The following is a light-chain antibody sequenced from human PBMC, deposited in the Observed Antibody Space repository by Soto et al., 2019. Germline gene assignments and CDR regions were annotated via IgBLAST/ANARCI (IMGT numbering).Light chain of an antibody. CDR1: QDISSW. J-gene: IGKJ4*01. CDR2: AAS. CDR3: QQAHSFPLT. V-gene: IGKV1-12*01. Sequence: DIQMTQSPSSVSASVGDTVTITCRASQDISSWLAWFQQKPGRAPKLLLYAASSLQSGVPSRFSGSGSGADFTLTSSGLQPDDFATYYCQQAHSFPLTVGGGSKVEIK.